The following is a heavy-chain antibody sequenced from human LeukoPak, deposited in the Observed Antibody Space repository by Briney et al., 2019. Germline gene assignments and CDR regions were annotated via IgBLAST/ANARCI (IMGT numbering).Heavy chain of an antibody. D-gene: IGHD3-22*01. V-gene: IGHV4-34*01. J-gene: IGHJ4*02. CDR2: INHSGST. Sequence: SETLSLTCGVDGGSFSGYYWNWIRQPPGKGLEWIGEINHSGSTNYNPSLKRRVTISVDTSQNQFSVRLNSVTAEDTAVYYCASLRDYYDSSGYYYWGQGTLVTVSS. CDR3: ASLRDYYDSSGYYY. CDR1: GGSFSGYY.